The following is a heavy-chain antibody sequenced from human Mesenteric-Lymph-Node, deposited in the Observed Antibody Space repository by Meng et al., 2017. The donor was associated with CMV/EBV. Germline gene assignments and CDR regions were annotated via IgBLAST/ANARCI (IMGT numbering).Heavy chain of an antibody. Sequence: GPLRLSCTVSGGSISSSSYYWGWIRQPPGKGLEWIGSIYYSGSTYYNPSLKSRVTISVDTSKNQFSLKLISVTAADTAIYYCASGTGATGGFDSWGQGTLVTVSS. CDR1: GGSISSSSYY. V-gene: IGHV4-39*07. CDR3: ASGTGATGGFDS. J-gene: IGHJ4*02. D-gene: IGHD7-27*01. CDR2: IYYSGST.